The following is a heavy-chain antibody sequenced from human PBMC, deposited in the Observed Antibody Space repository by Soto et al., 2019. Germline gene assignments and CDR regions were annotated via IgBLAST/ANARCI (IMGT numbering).Heavy chain of an antibody. J-gene: IGHJ6*02. D-gene: IGHD3-10*01. V-gene: IGHV4-39*01. CDR3: ARRVRGVLKTQYYYYYGMDV. CDR1: GGSISSSGYY. Sequence: SETLSLTCTVSGGSISSSGYYWGWIRQPPGKGLEWIGSIYYSGSTYYNPSLKSRVTIPVDTSKNQFSLKLSSVTAADTAVYYCARRVRGVLKTQYYYYYGMDVWGQGTTVT. CDR2: IYYSGST.